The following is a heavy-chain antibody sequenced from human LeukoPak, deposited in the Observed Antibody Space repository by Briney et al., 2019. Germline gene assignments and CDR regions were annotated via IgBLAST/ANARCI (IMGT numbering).Heavy chain of an antibody. CDR1: GFTFSSYA. V-gene: IGHV3-23*01. CDR3: AKMGGDYSGYDAFDI. CDR2: ISGSASTT. J-gene: IGHJ3*02. Sequence: GGSLRLSCAASGFTFSSYALSWVRQAPGKGLEWVSGISGSASTTYDADSVKGRFTISRDNSKNTLYLQMNSLRADDTAVYYCAKMGGDYSGYDAFDIWGQGTMVTVSS. D-gene: IGHD3-22*01.